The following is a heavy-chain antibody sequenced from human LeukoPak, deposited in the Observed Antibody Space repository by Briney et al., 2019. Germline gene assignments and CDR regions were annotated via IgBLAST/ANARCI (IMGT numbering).Heavy chain of an antibody. D-gene: IGHD3-3*01. CDR3: ARGGFLEWLSSWFDP. V-gene: IGHV1-69*05. J-gene: IGHJ5*02. CDR1: GGTFSSYA. Sequence: ASVKVSXKASGGTFSSYAISWVRQAPGQGLEWMGGIIPIFGTANYAQKFQGRVTITTDESTSTAYMELSSLRSEDTAVYYCARGGFLEWLSSWFDPWGQGTLVTVSS. CDR2: IIPIFGTA.